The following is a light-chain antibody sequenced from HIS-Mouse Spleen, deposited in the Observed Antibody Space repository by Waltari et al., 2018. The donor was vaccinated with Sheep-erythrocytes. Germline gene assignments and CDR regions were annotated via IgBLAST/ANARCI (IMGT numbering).Light chain of an antibody. CDR3: CSYAGSSTPWV. CDR1: TSDVGCYNL. J-gene: IGLJ3*02. V-gene: IGLV2-23*01. CDR2: EGS. Sequence: QSALTQPASVSGSPGQSITSSFTGTTSDVGCYNLVSSYQQHPGKAPKLMIYEGSKRPSGVSNRFSGSKSGNTASLTISGLQAEDEADYYCCSYAGSSTPWVFGGGTKLTVL.